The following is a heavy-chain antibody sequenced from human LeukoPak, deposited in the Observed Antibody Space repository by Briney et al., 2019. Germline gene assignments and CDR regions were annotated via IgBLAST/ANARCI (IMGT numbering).Heavy chain of an antibody. J-gene: IGHJ4*02. V-gene: IGHV3-7*01. CDR2: INADGSAK. Sequence: GGSLRLSCAASGFIFSDYWMNWVRQVPGKGLEWVANINADGSAKDYVHSVRGRFSISRDNATNSLYMQMNSLRVEDTAIYYCATRESSMARSHWGQGTLVTVSS. CDR1: GFIFSDYW. CDR3: ATRESSMARSH. D-gene: IGHD3-10*01.